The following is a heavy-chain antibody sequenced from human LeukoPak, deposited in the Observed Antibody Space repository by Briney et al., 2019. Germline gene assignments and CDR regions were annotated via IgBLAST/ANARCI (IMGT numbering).Heavy chain of an antibody. CDR1: GGSFSGYY. Sequence: PSETLSLTCAVYGGSFSGYYWSWIRQPPGKGLEWIGEINHSGSTNYNPSLKSRVTISVDTSKNQFSLKLSSVTAADTAVYYCARQASMIGTGGWFDPWGQGTLVTVSS. CDR3: ARQASMIGTGGWFDP. D-gene: IGHD3-22*01. J-gene: IGHJ5*02. CDR2: INHSGST. V-gene: IGHV4-34*01.